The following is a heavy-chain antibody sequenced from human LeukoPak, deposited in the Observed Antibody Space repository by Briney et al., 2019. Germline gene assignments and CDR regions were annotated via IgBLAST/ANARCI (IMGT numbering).Heavy chain of an antibody. CDR1: GGSISSYY. Sequence: PSETVSLTCTVSGGSISSYYWRWIRRPPGKGLEWIGYIYYSGSTNYNPSLKSRATISVDTSKNQFSLKLSSVTAADTAVYYCARQSLDGSGYLPFDYWGQGTLVTVSS. D-gene: IGHD3-22*01. V-gene: IGHV4-59*08. CDR2: IYYSGST. CDR3: ARQSLDGSGYLPFDY. J-gene: IGHJ4*02.